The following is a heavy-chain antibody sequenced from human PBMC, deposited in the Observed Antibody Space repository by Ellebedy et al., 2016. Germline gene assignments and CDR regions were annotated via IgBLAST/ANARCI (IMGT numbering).Heavy chain of an antibody. D-gene: IGHD1-26*01. J-gene: IGHJ4*02. CDR1: GFTFSGYA. CDR2: ISSNGDST. CDR3: ARSNQGAYYELDY. Sequence: GESLKISCAASGFTFSGYAMFWVRQAPGKGLEYVSAISSNGDSTYYANSVKGRFTISRHNSKNTLYLQMGSLRAEDMAVYYCARSNQGAYYELDYWGQGTLVTVSS. V-gene: IGHV3-64*01.